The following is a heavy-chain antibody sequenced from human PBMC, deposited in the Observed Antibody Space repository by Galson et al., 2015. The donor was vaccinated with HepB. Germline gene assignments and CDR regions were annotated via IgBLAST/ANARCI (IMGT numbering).Heavy chain of an antibody. CDR1: GYAFTAHY. D-gene: IGHD3-22*01. CDR3: ARDPENYFDSSGYRPPDY. V-gene: IGHV1-2*02. J-gene: IGHJ4*02. Sequence: SCKASGYAFTAHYMHWVRQAPGQGLEWMGWINANNGDRNYAQKFQGRVTMTGDTSITTVYMELTRLTSNDTAVYYCARDPENYFDSSGYRPPDYWGQGTLVTVPS. CDR2: INANNGDR.